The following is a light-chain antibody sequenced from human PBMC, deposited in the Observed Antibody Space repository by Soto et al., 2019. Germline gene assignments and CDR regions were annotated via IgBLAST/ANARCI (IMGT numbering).Light chain of an antibody. CDR3: AAWHDTLNGYV. V-gene: IGLV1-44*01. Sequence: QSVLTQPPPASGTPGQRVTISCSGSSSNIGSNTVNWYQQLPGTAPKLLIYSNNQRPSGVPDRFSGSKSGTSASLAISGLQSEHEADYYCAAWHDTLNGYVLGNGTKVT. CDR1: SSNIGSNT. CDR2: SNN. J-gene: IGLJ1*01.